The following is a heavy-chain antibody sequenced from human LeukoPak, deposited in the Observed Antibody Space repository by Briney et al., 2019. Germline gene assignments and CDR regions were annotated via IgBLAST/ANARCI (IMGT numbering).Heavy chain of an antibody. J-gene: IGHJ5*02. CDR3: ARQDVALEPNWFDP. D-gene: IGHD1-1*01. CDR1: GYSFTSYW. Sequence: GESLKISCKGSGYSFTSYWIGWVRQMPGKGLEWMGIIYPGDSDTRYSPSFQGQATISADKSVSTAYLQWSSLKASDTAMYYCARQDVALEPNWFDPWGQGTLVTVSS. CDR2: IYPGDSDT. V-gene: IGHV5-51*01.